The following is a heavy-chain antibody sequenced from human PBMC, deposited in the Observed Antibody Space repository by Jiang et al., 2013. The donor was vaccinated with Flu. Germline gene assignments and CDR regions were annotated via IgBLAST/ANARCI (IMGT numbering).Heavy chain of an antibody. Sequence: GAEVKKPGESLKISCKGSGYSFTTYWIAWVRQMPGKGPEWMGIIYPGDSDIRYSPPFQGQVTISADKSINTAYLQWSSLEASDSAMYYCASLYGAANAFDIWGQGTMVTVSS. CDR3: ASLYGAANAFDI. CDR1: GYSFTTYW. CDR2: IYPGDSDI. J-gene: IGHJ3*02. V-gene: IGHV5-51*01. D-gene: IGHD4-17*01.